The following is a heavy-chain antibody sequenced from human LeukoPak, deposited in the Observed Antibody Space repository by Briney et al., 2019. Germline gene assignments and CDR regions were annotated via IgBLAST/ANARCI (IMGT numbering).Heavy chain of an antibody. J-gene: IGHJ4*02. CDR2: IDYSGST. Sequence: SETLSLTCTVSGGSISSYYWSWIRQPPGKGLEWIGYIDYSGSTNYNPSLKSRVTISVDTSKNQFSLKLSSVTAADTAVYYCARGAPRYYDFWSGYPDYWGQGTLVTVSS. D-gene: IGHD3-3*01. V-gene: IGHV4-59*01. CDR1: GGSISSYY. CDR3: ARGAPRYYDFWSGYPDY.